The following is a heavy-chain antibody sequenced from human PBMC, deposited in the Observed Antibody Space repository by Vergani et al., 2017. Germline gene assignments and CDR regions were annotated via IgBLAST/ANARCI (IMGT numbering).Heavy chain of an antibody. J-gene: IGHJ3*02. CDR1: GGTFSSYA. D-gene: IGHD6-13*01. Sequence: QVQLVQSGAEVKKPGSSVKVSCKASGGTFSSYAISWVRQAPGQGLEWMGGIIPIFGTAHYAQKFQGRVPLTADESTSTAYMELSSLRAEDTAVYYSARGTLAAAGTRGAFDIWGQGTMVTVSS. V-gene: IGHV1-69*01. CDR3: ARGTLAAAGTRGAFDI. CDR2: IIPIFGTA.